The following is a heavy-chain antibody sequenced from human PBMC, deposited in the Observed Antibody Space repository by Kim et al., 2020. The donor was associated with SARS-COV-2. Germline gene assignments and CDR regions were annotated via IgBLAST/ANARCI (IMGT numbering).Heavy chain of an antibody. CDR2: INHSGST. V-gene: IGHV4-34*01. CDR1: GGSFSGYY. J-gene: IGHJ6*01. CDR3: ARDGYSYGSWDYYGMDV. D-gene: IGHD5-18*01. Sequence: SETLSLTCAVYGGSFSGYYWSWIRQPPGKGLEWIGEINHSGSTNYNPSLKSRVTISVDTSKNQFSLKLSSVTAADTAVYYCARDGYSYGSWDYYGMDVWG.